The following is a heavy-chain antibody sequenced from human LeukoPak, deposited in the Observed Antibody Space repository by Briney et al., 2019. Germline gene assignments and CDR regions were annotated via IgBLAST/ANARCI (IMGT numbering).Heavy chain of an antibody. CDR2: IYYSGGT. Sequence: SETLSLTCTVSGGSINYYYWMWIRQPPGKGLEWIGYIYYSGGTHYNPSLKSRVTMLVDTSKNQFSLKLTAVTAADTAVYYCARAGCDILNLAPDPANDYWGQGTLVTVSS. J-gene: IGHJ4*02. V-gene: IGHV4-59*01. CDR3: ARAGCDILNLAPDPANDY. CDR1: GGSINYYY. D-gene: IGHD3-9*01.